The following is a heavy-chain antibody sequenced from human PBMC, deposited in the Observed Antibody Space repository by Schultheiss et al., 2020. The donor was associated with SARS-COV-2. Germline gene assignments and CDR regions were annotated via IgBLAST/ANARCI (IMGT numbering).Heavy chain of an antibody. V-gene: IGHV3-30*02. CDR1: GFTFTTYG. Sequence: GGSLRLSCGASGFTFTTYGMHWVRQAPGKGLEWVAVIWYDGSQRHYVDSVKGRFTISRDDSKNTLYLQMNSLRAEDTAVYYCAKDQVGSNYYYYGVDVWGQGTTVTVSS. CDR3: AKDQVGSNYYYYGVDV. J-gene: IGHJ6*02. D-gene: IGHD2-15*01. CDR2: IWYDGSQR.